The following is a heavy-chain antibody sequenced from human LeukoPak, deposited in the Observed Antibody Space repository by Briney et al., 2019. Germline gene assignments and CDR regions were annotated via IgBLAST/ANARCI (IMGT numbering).Heavy chain of an antibody. CDR2: ISQDGSQR. CDR3: AKYSSRALDS. CDR1: GFTLSGAW. J-gene: IGHJ4*02. V-gene: IGHV3-7*01. Sequence: PGGSLRLSCVASGFTLSGAWMSWVRQAPGKGLEWVGHISQDGSQRSYVASVEGRFTMSRDNPKNSLFLQMNSLRAEDTGVYFCAKYSSRALDSWGQGTLVTVS. D-gene: IGHD2-15*01.